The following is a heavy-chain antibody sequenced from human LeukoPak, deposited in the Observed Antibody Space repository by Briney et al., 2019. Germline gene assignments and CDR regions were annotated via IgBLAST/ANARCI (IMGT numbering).Heavy chain of an antibody. V-gene: IGHV1-18*01. J-gene: IGHJ5*02. Sequence: ASVKVSCKASGYTFTSYGTSWVRQAPGQGLEWMGWISAYNGNTNYAQKLQGRVTMTTDTSTSTAYMELRSLRSDDTAVYYCARDKLSLGYCSGGSCPRPYNWFDPWGQGTLVTVSS. CDR3: ARDKLSLGYCSGGSCPRPYNWFDP. CDR2: ISAYNGNT. CDR1: GYTFTSYG. D-gene: IGHD2-15*01.